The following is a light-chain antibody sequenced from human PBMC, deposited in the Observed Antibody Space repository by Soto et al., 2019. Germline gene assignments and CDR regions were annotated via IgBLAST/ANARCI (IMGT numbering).Light chain of an antibody. CDR1: QSVRNAY. CDR2: GTS. V-gene: IGKV3-20*01. Sequence: EIVLTQSPGTLSLSPGQRATLSCRASQSVRNAYLAWYQQKPGQAPSLLIYGTSIRASGIPDRFTGSRSGTDFTLTISRLEPEDCAVYFCHHFGYSPLTCGEGTKVEIK. CDR3: HHFGYSPLT. J-gene: IGKJ1*01.